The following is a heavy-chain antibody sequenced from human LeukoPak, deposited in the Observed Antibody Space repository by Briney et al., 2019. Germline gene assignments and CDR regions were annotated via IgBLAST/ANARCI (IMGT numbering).Heavy chain of an antibody. J-gene: IGHJ6*02. Sequence: GASVKVSCKASGYTFTGQYLHWARQTPGQGLEWMGWINPKTGDTDSAQNFQVRVTMTRDTSITTVYMELSSLTSDDTAVYYCARGYYGMDVWGQGTTVTVSS. CDR1: GYTFTGQY. CDR3: ARGYYGMDV. CDR2: INPKTGDT. V-gene: IGHV1-2*02.